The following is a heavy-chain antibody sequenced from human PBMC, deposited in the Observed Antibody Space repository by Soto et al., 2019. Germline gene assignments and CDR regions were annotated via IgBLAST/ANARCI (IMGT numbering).Heavy chain of an antibody. D-gene: IGHD6-19*01. CDR1: GFSLSTTGMC. CDR3: ARSTYYIALAQHYFDY. CDR2: IDWEDDK. Sequence: TGPTLVNPTQTLTLTCSFSGFSLSTTGMCVAWIRQPPGKALEWLALIDWEDDKYYKASLKTRLTISKDTSKNQVVLTMTDMNAMDTATYYSARSTYYIALAQHYFDYCGRGNPVTVS. J-gene: IGHJ4*01. V-gene: IGHV2-70*01.